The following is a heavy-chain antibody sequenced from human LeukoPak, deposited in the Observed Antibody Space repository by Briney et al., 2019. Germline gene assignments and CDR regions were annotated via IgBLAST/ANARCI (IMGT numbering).Heavy chain of an antibody. V-gene: IGHV4-59*01. CDR2: IYYSGST. CDR3: ARYGETPGMAVAGHYYFDY. J-gene: IGHJ4*02. CDR1: GGSISSYY. D-gene: IGHD6-19*01. Sequence: PSETLSLTCTVSGGSISSYYWSWIRQPPGKGLEWIGYIYYSGSTNYNPSLKSRVTISVDTSKNQFSLKLSSVTAADTAVYYCARYGETPGMAVAGHYYFDYWGQGTLVTVSS.